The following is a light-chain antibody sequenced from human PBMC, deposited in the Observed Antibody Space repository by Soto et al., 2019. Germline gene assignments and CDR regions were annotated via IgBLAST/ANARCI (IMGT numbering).Light chain of an antibody. CDR1: QSISSY. V-gene: IGKV1-17*01. CDR3: QQFNSYPIT. Sequence: DIKMTQSPSALGASVVDRFTISWRASQSISSYLNWYQQKPGKAPKPLIPAASSLQSGGPSRFSGSGSATEFTRTISSRQPEDFATYYGQQFNSYPITVGQGTRLEI. J-gene: IGKJ5*01. CDR2: AAS.